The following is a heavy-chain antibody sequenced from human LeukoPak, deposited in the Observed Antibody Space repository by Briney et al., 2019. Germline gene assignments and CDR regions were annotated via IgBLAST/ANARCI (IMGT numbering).Heavy chain of an antibody. CDR1: GYSISSGYY. CDR3: ARGGYDSTGYPDY. CDR2: IYHSGIT. V-gene: IGHV4-38-2*02. D-gene: IGHD3-22*01. Sequence: SETLSLTYTVSGYSISSGYYWGWIRQPPGNGLEWIGSIYHSGITSYNPSLKSRVTISVDTSKNQFSLELSSVTAADTAVYYCARGGYDSTGYPDYWGQGTLVTVSS. J-gene: IGHJ4*02.